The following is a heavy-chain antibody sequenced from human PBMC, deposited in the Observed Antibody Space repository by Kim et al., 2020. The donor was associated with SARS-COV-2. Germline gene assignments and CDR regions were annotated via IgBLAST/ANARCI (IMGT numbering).Heavy chain of an antibody. D-gene: IGHD3-16*02. CDR2: IYYSGST. CDR1: GGSISSYY. V-gene: IGHV4-59*13. Sequence: SETLSLTCTVSGGSISSYYWSWIRQPPGKGLEWIGYIYYSGSTNYNPSLKSRVTISVDTSKNQFSLKLSSVTAADTAVYYCARSLPSIHDYVWGSYRWVFDYWGQGTLVTVSS. CDR3: ARSLPSIHDYVWGSYRWVFDY. J-gene: IGHJ4*02.